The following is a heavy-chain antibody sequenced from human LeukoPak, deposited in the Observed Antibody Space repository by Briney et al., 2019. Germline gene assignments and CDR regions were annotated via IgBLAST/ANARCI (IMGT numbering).Heavy chain of an antibody. D-gene: IGHD4-17*01. J-gene: IGHJ4*02. V-gene: IGHV1-18*01. Sequence: ASVKVSCKASGYTFTSYAIHWVRQAPGQGLEWMGWISAYNGNTNYAQKLQGRVTMTTDTSTSTAYMELRSLRSDDTAVYYCARGQTDYGDSNAADFDYWGQGTLVTVSS. CDR2: ISAYNGNT. CDR1: GYTFTSYA. CDR3: ARGQTDYGDSNAADFDY.